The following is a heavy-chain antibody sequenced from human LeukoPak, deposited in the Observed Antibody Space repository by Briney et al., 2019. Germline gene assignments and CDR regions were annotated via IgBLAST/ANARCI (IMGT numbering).Heavy chain of an antibody. V-gene: IGHV1-46*01. Sequence: EASVMVSFKASGYTFSSYYMHWVRQAPEQGLEWMGVINPSGGSTSYAQRFQGRVTMTRDTSTSTFYMELSSLRSEDTAVYYCARHSLPGTTPFDYWGQGTLVTVSS. D-gene: IGHD1-1*01. CDR3: ARHSLPGTTPFDY. J-gene: IGHJ4*02. CDR1: GYTFSSYY. CDR2: INPSGGST.